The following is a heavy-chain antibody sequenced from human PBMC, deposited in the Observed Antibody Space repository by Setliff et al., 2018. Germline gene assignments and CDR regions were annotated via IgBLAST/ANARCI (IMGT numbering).Heavy chain of an antibody. V-gene: IGHV4-34*01. J-gene: IGHJ6*02. CDR1: GGSFSGYY. D-gene: IGHD3-9*01. CDR3: ARRRYFDRYYYYGMDV. Sequence: SETLSLTCAVYGGSFSGYYWSWIRQPPGKGLEWMGEINHSGSTNYNPSLKSRVTISVDTSKNQFSLKLSSVTAADTAVYYCARRRYFDRYYYYGMDVWGQGTTVTVSS. CDR2: INHSGST.